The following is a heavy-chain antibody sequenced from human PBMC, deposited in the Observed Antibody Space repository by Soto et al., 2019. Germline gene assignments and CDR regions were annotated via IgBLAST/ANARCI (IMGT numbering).Heavy chain of an antibody. CDR2: ISAYNGNT. J-gene: IGHJ4*02. CDR1: GYTFTSYG. CDR3: ERLTSSEAAGNVWITPLL. D-gene: IGHD6-13*01. Sequence: QVQLVQSGAELKKPGASVKVSCKGSGYTFTSYGITWVRQAPGQGLEWMGRISAYNGNTDYAQKFQGRVTMTTDTSTSKAYMELRSLRSDDTAVYYCERLTSSEAAGNVWITPLLWGQGTLATVSS. V-gene: IGHV1-18*01.